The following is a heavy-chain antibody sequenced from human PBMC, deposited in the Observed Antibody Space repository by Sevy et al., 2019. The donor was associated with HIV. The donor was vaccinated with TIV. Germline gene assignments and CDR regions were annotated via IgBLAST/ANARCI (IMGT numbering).Heavy chain of an antibody. V-gene: IGHV4-4*07. CDR1: GGSISSYY. D-gene: IGHD4-17*01. CDR2: IYTSGST. J-gene: IGHJ6*02. CDR3: ARDSVTTFTRYYYYGMDV. Sequence: SETLSLTCTVSGGSISSYYWSWIRQPAGKGLEWIGRIYTSGSTNYNPSLKSRVTMSVDTSKNRFSLKLSSVTAADTAVYYCARDSVTTFTRYYYYGMDVWGQGTTVTVSS.